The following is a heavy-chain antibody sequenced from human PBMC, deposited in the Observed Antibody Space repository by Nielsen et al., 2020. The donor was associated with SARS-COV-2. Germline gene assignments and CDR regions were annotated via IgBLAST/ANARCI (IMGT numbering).Heavy chain of an antibody. CDR2: ISGSGGST. D-gene: IGHD5-18*01. J-gene: IGHJ6*02. CDR3: AKEVRDTATSYHYYYGMDV. V-gene: IGHV3-23*01. Sequence: WLRQPPGKGLEWVSAISGSGGSTYYADSVKGRFTISRDNSKNTLYLQMNSLRAEDTAVYYCAKEVRDTATSYHYYYGMDVWGQGTTVTVSS.